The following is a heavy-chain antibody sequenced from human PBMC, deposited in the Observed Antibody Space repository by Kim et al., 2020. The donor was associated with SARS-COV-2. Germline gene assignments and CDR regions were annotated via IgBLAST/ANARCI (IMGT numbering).Heavy chain of an antibody. V-gene: IGHV1-3*01. CDR3: ARDTRDRGRIAAVPYFDY. D-gene: IGHD6-13*01. CDR2: INAGNGNT. J-gene: IGHJ4*02. CDR1: GYTFTSYA. Sequence: ASVKVSCKASGYTFTSYAMHWVRQAPGQRLEWMGWINAGNGNTKYSQKFQGRVTITRDTSASTAYMELSSLRSEDTAVYYCARDTRDRGRIAAVPYFDYWGQGTLVTVSS.